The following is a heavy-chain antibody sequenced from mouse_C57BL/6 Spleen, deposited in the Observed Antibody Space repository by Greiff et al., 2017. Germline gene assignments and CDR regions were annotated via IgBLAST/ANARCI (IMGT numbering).Heavy chain of an antibody. CDR2: ITPSSGYT. J-gene: IGHJ4*01. Sequence: VQLQQSGAELARPGASVKMSCKASGYPFTSYTMHWVKQRPGQGLEWIGYITPSSGYTKYNQKFKDKATLTADKSSSTAYMQLSSLTSEDSAGDYGASSGGRDYAMDYWGKGTSVTVSS. V-gene: IGHV1-4*01. CDR1: GYPFTSYT. D-gene: IGHD3-1*01. CDR3: ASSGGRDYAMDY.